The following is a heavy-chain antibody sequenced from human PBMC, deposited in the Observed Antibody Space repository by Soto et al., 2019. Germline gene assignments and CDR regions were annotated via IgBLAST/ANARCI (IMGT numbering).Heavy chain of an antibody. J-gene: IGHJ5*02. D-gene: IGHD2-2*01. CDR2: IYYSGST. CDR1: GGSISSGGYY. CDR3: ARVDDQLEGGWFDP. V-gene: IGHV4-31*03. Sequence: QVQLQESGPGLVKPSQTLSLTCTVSGGSISSGGYYWSWIRQHPGKGLEWIGYIYYSGSTYYNPSRKSRFTISVDTSKNQFSLKLSSVTAADTAVYYCARVDDQLEGGWFDPWGQGTLVTVSS.